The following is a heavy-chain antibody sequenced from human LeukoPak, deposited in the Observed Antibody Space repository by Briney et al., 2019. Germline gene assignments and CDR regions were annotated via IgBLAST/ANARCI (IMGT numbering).Heavy chain of an antibody. CDR1: GFTFSSYG. V-gene: IGHV3-30*18. CDR3: AKDLNRGLPDY. J-gene: IGHJ4*02. CDR2: VSYDGSK. D-gene: IGHD2-21*01. Sequence: GESLRFSCAASGFTFSSYGMHWVRQAPGKGLEWVAVVSYDGSKYYADSVKGRFTISRDNSKNTLYLQMSSLRAEDTAVYYCAKDLNRGLPDYWGQGTLVIVSS.